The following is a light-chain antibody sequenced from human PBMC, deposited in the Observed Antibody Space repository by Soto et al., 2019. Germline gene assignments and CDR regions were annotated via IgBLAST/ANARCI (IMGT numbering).Light chain of an antibody. J-gene: IGKJ1*01. CDR1: QSITNN. CDR2: NTS. V-gene: IGKV3-15*01. Sequence: ETVMTQSPATLSVSPGERATLSCRPSQSITNNVAWYQQRPGQPPRLLNYNTSTRATGIPARFSGSGSGTEFTLTISSLQSEDFAVYYCQQYKTWPRTFGQGTKVEI. CDR3: QQYKTWPRT.